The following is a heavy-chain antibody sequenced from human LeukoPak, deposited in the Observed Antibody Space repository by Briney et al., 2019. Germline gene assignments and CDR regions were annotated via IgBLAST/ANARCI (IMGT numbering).Heavy chain of an antibody. D-gene: IGHD1-26*01. J-gene: IGHJ3*01. CDR2: IRSEENKI. Sequence: PGGSLRLSCEASGFTFSDFGLHWVRQAPGKGLEWVAFIRSEENKIYYSASVRGRFTISRDNSKNTLFLQMSSLRHEDTAVYYCARGAGTYYGTDTFDLWGQGTMVTVSS. CDR3: ARGAGTYYGTDTFDL. V-gene: IGHV3-30*02. CDR1: GFTFSDFG.